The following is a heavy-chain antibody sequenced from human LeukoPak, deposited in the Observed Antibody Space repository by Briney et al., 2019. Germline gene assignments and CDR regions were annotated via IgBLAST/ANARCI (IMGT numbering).Heavy chain of an antibody. CDR1: GFTFSSYS. V-gene: IGHV3-21*01. Sequence: GGSLRLSCAASGFTFSSYSMNWVRQAPGKGLEWVSSISSSSSYIYYADSVKGRFTISRDNAKNSLYLQMNSLRAEDTAVYYCARPKQPTIFGVDPGTIWGQGTMVTVSS. J-gene: IGHJ3*02. CDR2: ISSSSSYI. D-gene: IGHD3-3*01. CDR3: ARPKQPTIFGVDPGTI.